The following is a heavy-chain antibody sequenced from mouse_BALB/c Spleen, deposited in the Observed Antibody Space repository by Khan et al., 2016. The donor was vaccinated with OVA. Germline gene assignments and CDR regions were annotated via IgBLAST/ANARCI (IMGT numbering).Heavy chain of an antibody. V-gene: IGHV2-6-1*01. Sequence: QVQLKESGPALVAPSQSLSITCTISGFSLTDYGVHWVRQPPGKGLEWLVVIWSDGSTTYNSALKSRLSISKDNSKSQVFLKMNSLQTDDTAEYYCARQPYYHYYVMDYWGQGTSVTVSS. J-gene: IGHJ4*01. CDR2: IWSDGST. D-gene: IGHD2-10*01. CDR3: ARQPYYHYYVMDY. CDR1: GFSLTDYG.